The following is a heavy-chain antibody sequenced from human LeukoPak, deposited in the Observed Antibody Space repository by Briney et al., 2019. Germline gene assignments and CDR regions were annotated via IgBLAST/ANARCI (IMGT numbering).Heavy chain of an antibody. CDR2: IKQDGSEK. CDR1: GFTISSYW. V-gene: IGHV3-7*03. D-gene: IGHD6-13*01. Sequence: GGSLRLSCAASGFTISSYWMSWVRQAPGKGLEWVANIKQDGSEKYYVDSVKGRFTISRDNAKNSLYLQMNSLRAEDTAVYYCARNTIAAADWGQGTLVTVSS. J-gene: IGHJ4*02. CDR3: ARNTIAAAD.